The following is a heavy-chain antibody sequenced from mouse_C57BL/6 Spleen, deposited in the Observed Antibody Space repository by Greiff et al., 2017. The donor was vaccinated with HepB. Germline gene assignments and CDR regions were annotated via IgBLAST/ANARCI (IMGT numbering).Heavy chain of an antibody. V-gene: IGHV3-6*01. CDR3: ASGYWEY. CDR2: ISYDGSN. CDR1: GYSITSGYY. J-gene: IGHJ2*01. D-gene: IGHD2-3*01. Sequence: EVQVVESGPGLVKPSQSLSLTCSVTGYSITSGYYRNWIRQFPGNILERMGYISYDGSNNYNPSLKNRISITRDTSKNQFFLKLNSVTTEDTATYYCASGYWEYWGQGTTLTVSS.